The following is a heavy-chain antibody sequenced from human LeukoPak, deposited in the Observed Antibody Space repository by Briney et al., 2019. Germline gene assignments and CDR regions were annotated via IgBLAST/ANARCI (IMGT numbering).Heavy chain of an antibody. V-gene: IGHV3-7*03. CDR2: IKKDGSEK. J-gene: IGHJ4*02. Sequence: GGSLRLSCAASGFTFSNFWMTWVRQAPGKGLEWVANIKKDGSEKYYVDSVKGRFTISRDNARNSLHLQMNSLRAEDTAVYYCATGNSGGWHFYYFDYWGQGTLVTVSS. D-gene: IGHD6-25*01. CDR1: GFTFSNFW. CDR3: ATGNSGGWHFYYFDY.